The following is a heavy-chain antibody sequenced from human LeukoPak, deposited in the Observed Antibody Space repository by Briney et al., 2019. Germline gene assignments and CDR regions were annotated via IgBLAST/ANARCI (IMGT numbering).Heavy chain of an antibody. CDR2: IDPNTGDS. Sequence: ASVKVSCKASEYTFTGYYIHWVRQAPGQGLEWMGWIDPNTGDSNYVQKFQGRVTMTRDTSTSTVYMELSSLRSEDTAVYYCARGGDYRYYYGSGSYYGGFDYWGQGTLVTVSS. J-gene: IGHJ4*02. CDR3: ARGGDYRYYYGSGSYYGGFDY. D-gene: IGHD3-10*01. V-gene: IGHV1-2*02. CDR1: EYTFTGYY.